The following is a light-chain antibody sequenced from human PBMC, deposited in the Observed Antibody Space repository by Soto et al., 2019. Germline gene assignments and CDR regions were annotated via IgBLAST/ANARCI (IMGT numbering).Light chain of an antibody. CDR3: QQYYNWPRT. V-gene: IGKV3-15*01. J-gene: IGKJ3*01. CDR2: GVS. Sequence: EMVMTQSPATLSVSPGESATLSCRASQSVSSTLAWYQQKPGQAPRLLIYGVSTRATGIPARFSGSGSGTDFTLTISGLQSEDFAVYYCQQYYNWPRTFGPGTKVDFK. CDR1: QSVSST.